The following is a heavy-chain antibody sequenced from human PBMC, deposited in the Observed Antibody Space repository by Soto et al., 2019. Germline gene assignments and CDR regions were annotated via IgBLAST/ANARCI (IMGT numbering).Heavy chain of an antibody. CDR1: GGSISSYY. CDR3: ARADSSSDYYYYYMDV. J-gene: IGHJ6*03. Sequence: QVQLQESGPGLVKPSETLSLTCTVSGGSISSYYWSWIRQPPGKGLEWIGYIYYSGSTNYNPSLKSRVTISVDTSKNQFSLKLSSVTAADTAVYYCARADSSSDYYYYYMDVWGKGTTVTVSS. V-gene: IGHV4-59*01. D-gene: IGHD6-6*01. CDR2: IYYSGST.